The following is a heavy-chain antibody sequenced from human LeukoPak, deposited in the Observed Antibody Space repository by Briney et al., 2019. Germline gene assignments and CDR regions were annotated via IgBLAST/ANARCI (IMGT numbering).Heavy chain of an antibody. V-gene: IGHV1-2*02. CDR1: GYTFTGYY. J-gene: IGHJ4*02. Sequence: ASVKVSCKASGYTFTGYYMHWVRQAPGQGLEWMGWINPNSGGTNYAQKFQGRVTMTRDTSISTAYMELSRLRSDDTAVYYCARVLIVPAAMRGAKIHGEVFDYWGQGTLVTVSS. D-gene: IGHD2-2*01. CDR3: ARVLIVPAAMRGAKIHGEVFDY. CDR2: INPNSGGT.